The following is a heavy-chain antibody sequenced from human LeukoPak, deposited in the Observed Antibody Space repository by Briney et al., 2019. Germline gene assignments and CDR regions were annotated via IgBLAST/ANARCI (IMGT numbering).Heavy chain of an antibody. Sequence: SETLSLTCTVSGGSISSSSYYWGWIRQPPGKGLEWVGTMLDNGSTYYNPSLKSRVTISVDTSKNQFSLKLSSVTAADTAVYYCASSTRATVTTFYQVWGQGTLVTVSS. V-gene: IGHV4-39*07. CDR2: MLDNGST. J-gene: IGHJ4*02. CDR1: GGSISSSSYY. D-gene: IGHD4-17*01. CDR3: ASSTRATVTTFYQV.